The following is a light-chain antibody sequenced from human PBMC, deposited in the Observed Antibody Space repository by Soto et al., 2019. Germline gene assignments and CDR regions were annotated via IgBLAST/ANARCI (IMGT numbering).Light chain of an antibody. CDR1: QSISSY. Sequence: DIQMTQSPSSLSASVGDRVTITCRASQSISSYLNWYQQKPGKAPKLLIYAASSLQSGVPSRFSGSGSGTDFTLTISSLHPEDFATYYFQQSYSTPWTFGQGTKLEIK. J-gene: IGKJ1*01. CDR2: AAS. V-gene: IGKV1-39*01. CDR3: QQSYSTPWT.